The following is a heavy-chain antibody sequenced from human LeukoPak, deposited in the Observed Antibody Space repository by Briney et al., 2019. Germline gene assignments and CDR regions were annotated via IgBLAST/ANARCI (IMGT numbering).Heavy chain of an antibody. V-gene: IGHV4-59*01. J-gene: IGHJ3*02. D-gene: IGHD3-22*01. CDR3: ARLLAYDNSGDPDTLDI. CDR1: GYSITSDY. Sequence: PSETLSLTCTVSGYSITSDYWTWIRQPPGKGLEWIRYIYYSGSTKYNPSLTSRLTISVDTSKNHFFLKLSSLIAEDTAVYYCARLLAYDNSGDPDTLDIWGKGTMVTVSS. CDR2: IYYSGST.